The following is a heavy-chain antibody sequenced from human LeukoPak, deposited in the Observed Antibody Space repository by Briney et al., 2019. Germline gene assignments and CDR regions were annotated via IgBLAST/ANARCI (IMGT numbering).Heavy chain of an antibody. J-gene: IGHJ3*02. V-gene: IGHV1-2*02. CDR1: GYTFTGYY. Sequence: ASVKVSCKASGYTFTGYYMHWVRQAPGQGLEWMGWINPNSGGTNYAQKFQGRVTMTRDTSISTAYMELSRLRSDDTAVYYCARDVDYYGSSGYYPSRAFDIWGQGTMVTVSS. CDR2: INPNSGGT. D-gene: IGHD3-22*01. CDR3: ARDVDYYGSSGYYPSRAFDI.